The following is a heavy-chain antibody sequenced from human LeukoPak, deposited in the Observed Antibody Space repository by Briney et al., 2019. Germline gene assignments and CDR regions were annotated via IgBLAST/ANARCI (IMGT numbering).Heavy chain of an antibody. CDR1: GHTFTSYG. V-gene: IGHV1-18*01. Sequence: GASVKVSCKASGHTFTSYGISWVRQAPGQGLEWMGWISAYNGNTNYAQKLQGRVTMTTDTSTSTAYMELRSLRSDDTAVYYCARDLPEDTVLDIVVVPAAMRRYYYYGMDVWGQGTTVTVSS. D-gene: IGHD2-2*03. J-gene: IGHJ6*02. CDR2: ISAYNGNT. CDR3: ARDLPEDTVLDIVVVPAAMRRYYYYGMDV.